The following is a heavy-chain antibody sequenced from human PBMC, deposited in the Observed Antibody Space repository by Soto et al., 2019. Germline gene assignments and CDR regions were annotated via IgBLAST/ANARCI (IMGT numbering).Heavy chain of an antibody. V-gene: IGHV4-39*01. Sequence: SETLSLTCSVSGASIGTTSYYWAWIRQPPGRGLEWIATIYYTGTTYYNPSLKSRVTISLDTSENQFSLKLSSVTAADTATYYCARQFVSGSYYYWGLGTLVTVS. D-gene: IGHD1-26*01. CDR2: IYYTGTT. J-gene: IGHJ4*02. CDR1: GASIGTTSYY. CDR3: ARQFVSGSYYY.